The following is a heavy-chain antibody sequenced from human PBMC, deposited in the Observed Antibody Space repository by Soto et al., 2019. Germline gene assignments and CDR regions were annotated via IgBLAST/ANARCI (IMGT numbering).Heavy chain of an antibody. J-gene: IGHJ4*02. CDR2: ISAHNGNT. CDR3: ARGRYGDY. V-gene: IGHV1-18*01. Sequence: QVHLVQSGAEVKKPGASVKVSCKCSGYTFTSYGITWVRQAPGQGLEWMGWISAHNGNTDYAQKVQGRVTVTRDTSTSTADMELRSLRSDDTAVYYCARGRYGDYWGQGALVTVSS. D-gene: IGHD1-1*01. CDR1: GYTFTSYG.